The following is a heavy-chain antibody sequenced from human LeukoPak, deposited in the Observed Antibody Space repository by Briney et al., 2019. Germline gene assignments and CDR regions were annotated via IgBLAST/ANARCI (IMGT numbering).Heavy chain of an antibody. Sequence: GASVKVSCRASGYTFTSYGITWVRQAPGQGLEWMGWISAYNGNTNYAQKLQGRVTMTTDTSTSTAYMELSRLRSDDTAVYYCAGGYSSGWYPGGFDPWGQGTLVTVSS. CDR2: ISAYNGNT. D-gene: IGHD6-19*01. V-gene: IGHV1-18*01. J-gene: IGHJ5*02. CDR1: GYTFTSYG. CDR3: AGGYSSGWYPGGFDP.